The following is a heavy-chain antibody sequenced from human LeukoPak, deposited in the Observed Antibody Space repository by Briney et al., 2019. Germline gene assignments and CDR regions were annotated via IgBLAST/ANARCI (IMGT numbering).Heavy chain of an antibody. CDR2: IYHSGST. CDR1: GGSISSGSYY. CDR3: ARLARRGYDYVWGSYRFASFDY. J-gene: IGHJ4*02. D-gene: IGHD3-16*02. V-gene: IGHV4-39*07. Sequence: PSETLSLTCTVSGGSISSGSYYWGWIRQPPGKGLEWIGSIYHSGSTNYNPSLKSRVTISVDTSKNQFSLKLSSVTAADTAVYYCARLARRGYDYVWGSYRFASFDYWGQGTLVTVSS.